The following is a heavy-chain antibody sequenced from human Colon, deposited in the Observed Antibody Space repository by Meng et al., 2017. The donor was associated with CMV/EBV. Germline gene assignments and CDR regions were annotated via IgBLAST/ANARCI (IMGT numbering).Heavy chain of an antibody. V-gene: IGHV4-39*07. CDR1: GGSISSSTYY. J-gene: IGHJ4*02. CDR3: ATDYGDYYFDR. CDR2: IYYSGYT. D-gene: IGHD4-17*01. Sequence: QLQLQEAGPGLVKPSGTLSLTWTGSGGSISSSTYYWSLSRQTPGKGLEWIGNIYYSGYTYYNPSLKSRLTISVDTSKNQFSLKLTSVTAADTAVYYCATDYGDYYFDRWGQGTLVTVSS.